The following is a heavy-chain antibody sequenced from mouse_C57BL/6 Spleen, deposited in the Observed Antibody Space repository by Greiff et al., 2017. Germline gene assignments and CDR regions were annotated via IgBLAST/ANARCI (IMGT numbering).Heavy chain of an antibody. CDR1: GFTFSDYY. D-gene: IGHD1-1*01. J-gene: IGHJ2*01. Sequence: EVMLVESEGGLVQPGSSMKLSCTASGFTFSDYYMAWVRQVPEKGLEWVANINYDGSSTYYLDSLKSRFIISRDNAKNILYLQMSSLKSEDTATYYCARDRYGSTLDYWGQGTTLTVSS. CDR3: ARDRYGSTLDY. V-gene: IGHV5-16*01. CDR2: INYDGSST.